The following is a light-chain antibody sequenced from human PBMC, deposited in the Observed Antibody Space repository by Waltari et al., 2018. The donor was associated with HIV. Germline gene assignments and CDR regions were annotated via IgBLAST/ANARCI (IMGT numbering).Light chain of an antibody. CDR1: SSDVGDYNY. CDR3: SSYTINRSLHVL. V-gene: IGLV2-14*03. J-gene: IGLJ2*01. Sequence: QSALTQPASVSGSPGQSITISCTGTSSDVGDYNYVSWYQHHPGKAPNLLVFDVYYRSSGVSIRFSGSKAGNTASLTISGLQAEDEADYYCSSYTINRSLHVLFGGGTKLTVL. CDR2: DVY.